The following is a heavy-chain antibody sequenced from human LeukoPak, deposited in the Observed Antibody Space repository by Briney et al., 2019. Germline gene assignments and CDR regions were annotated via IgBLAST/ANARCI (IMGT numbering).Heavy chain of an antibody. D-gene: IGHD6-13*01. CDR1: GLTFSSYS. Sequence: GGSLRLSCAASGLTFSSYSMNWVRQAPGKGLEWVSSISSSSRYIYYGDSVKGRFTISRDNTKNSLYLHMNSLRAEDTAVYYCAGVWSPPYTSNWPDYFDYWGQGTLVTVSS. CDR2: ISSSSRYI. V-gene: IGHV3-21*01. CDR3: AGVWSPPYTSNWPDYFDY. J-gene: IGHJ4*02.